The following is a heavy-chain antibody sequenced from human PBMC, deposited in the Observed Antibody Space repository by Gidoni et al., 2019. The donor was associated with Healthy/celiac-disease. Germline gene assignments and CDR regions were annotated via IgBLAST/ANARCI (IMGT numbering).Heavy chain of an antibody. CDR1: GGTFSSYA. Sequence: QVQLVQSGAEVKTPGSSVKVSCKASGGTFSSYAISWVRQAPGQVLEWMGGIIPIFGTANYAQKFQGRVTITADKSTSTAYMELSSLRSEDTAVYYCARDGQYSGYDSAYYGMDVWGQGTTVTVSS. D-gene: IGHD5-12*01. J-gene: IGHJ6*02. V-gene: IGHV1-69*06. CDR2: IIPIFGTA. CDR3: ARDGQYSGYDSAYYGMDV.